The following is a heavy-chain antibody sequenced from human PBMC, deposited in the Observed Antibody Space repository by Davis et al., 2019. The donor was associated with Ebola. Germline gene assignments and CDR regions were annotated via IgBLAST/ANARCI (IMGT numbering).Heavy chain of an antibody. CDR1: GFTFSSYA. J-gene: IGHJ4*02. D-gene: IGHD4-17*01. Sequence: GGSLRLSCAASGFTFSSYAMHWVRQAPGKGLEYVSAISSNGGSTYYANSVKGRFTISRDNSKNTLYLQMNSLRDEDTAVYYCARGKMTTVTTFDYWGQGTLVTVSS. V-gene: IGHV3-64*01. CDR2: ISSNGGST. CDR3: ARGKMTTVTTFDY.